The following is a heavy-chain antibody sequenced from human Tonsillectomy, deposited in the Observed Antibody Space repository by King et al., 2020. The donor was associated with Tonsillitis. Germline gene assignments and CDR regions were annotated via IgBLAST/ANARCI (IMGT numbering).Heavy chain of an antibody. CDR3: ARDRYGIGFKYVTALDF. Sequence: VQLVESGGGVVQPGRSLRLSCGVSGFTLSSYAMYWVRQAPGKGLEWMAVISHDGSNKYHADSVKGRFTISRDNSKNTLYLQMNSLRVEDTAVYYCARDRYGIGFKYVTALDFWGQGTMVTVSS. CDR1: GFTLSSYA. CDR2: ISHDGSNK. D-gene: IGHD6-19*01. J-gene: IGHJ3*01. V-gene: IGHV3-30*04.